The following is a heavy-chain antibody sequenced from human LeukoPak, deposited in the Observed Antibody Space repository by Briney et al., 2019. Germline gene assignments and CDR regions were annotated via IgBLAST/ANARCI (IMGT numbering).Heavy chain of an antibody. V-gene: IGHV1-18*01. CDR1: GYTFTNYG. CDR3: ARDGGITVAADDY. D-gene: IGHD6-19*01. Sequence: GASVKVSCTASGYTFTNYGFSSVRHAPGHGLEWMGWISAYNGNTNYAQKLQGRVTMTTDTSTSTAYMELRSLRFDDTAVYYCARDGGITVAADDYWGQGTLVTVSS. CDR2: ISAYNGNT. J-gene: IGHJ4*02.